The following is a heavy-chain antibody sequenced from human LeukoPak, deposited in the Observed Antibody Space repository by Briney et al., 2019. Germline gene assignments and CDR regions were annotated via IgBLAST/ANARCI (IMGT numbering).Heavy chain of an antibody. J-gene: IGHJ3*02. CDR2: IYSGGST. V-gene: IGHV3-53*01. Sequence: AGGSLRLSCAASGFTVSSNYMSWVRQAPGKGLEWVSVIYSGGSTYYADSVKGRFTISRDNSKNTLYLQMNSLRAEDTAVYYCATNPITMSPGAFDIWGQGTMVTVSS. CDR3: ATNPITMSPGAFDI. CDR1: GFTVSSNY. D-gene: IGHD3-22*01.